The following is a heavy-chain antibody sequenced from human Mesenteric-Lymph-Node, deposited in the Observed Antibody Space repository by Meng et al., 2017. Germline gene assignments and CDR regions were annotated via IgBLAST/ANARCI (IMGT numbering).Heavy chain of an antibody. D-gene: IGHD3-22*01. Sequence: LLLKGSGPGLLKPSETLSLTCTVSVGSTTSTSYYWDWIRQSPAKGLEWIGTIGYSGTIVYNPSLSSRVTMTLDTSKNQFSLKLSSVTAPDTAVYYCARRVHDGSGHHYFDYWGQGTLVTVS. V-gene: IGHV4-39*01. CDR1: VGSTTSTSYY. J-gene: IGHJ4*02. CDR3: ARRVHDGSGHHYFDY. CDR2: IGYSGTI.